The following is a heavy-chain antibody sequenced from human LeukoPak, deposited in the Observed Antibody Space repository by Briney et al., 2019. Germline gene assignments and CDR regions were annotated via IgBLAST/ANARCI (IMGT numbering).Heavy chain of an antibody. D-gene: IGHD6-13*01. CDR3: ARDDGWAAVYDY. CDR1: GYTFTSYY. Sequence: GASVKVSCKTSGYTFTSYYMHWVRQAPGQGLEWMGIINPSGGSTSYAQKFQGRVTMTRDMSTSTVYMELSSLRSEDTAVYHCARDDGWAAVYDYWGQGTLVTVSS. J-gene: IGHJ4*02. V-gene: IGHV1-46*01. CDR2: INPSGGST.